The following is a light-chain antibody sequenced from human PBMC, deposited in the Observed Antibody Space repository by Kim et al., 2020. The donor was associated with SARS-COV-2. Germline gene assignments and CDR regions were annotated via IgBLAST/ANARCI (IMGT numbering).Light chain of an antibody. CDR2: KAS. J-gene: IGKJ1*01. V-gene: IGKV1-5*03. Sequence: AAVGDRVPITCRASQSISSWLAWYQQKPGKAPKLLIYKASSLESGVPSRFSGSGSGTEFTLTISSLQPDDFATYYCQQYNSYSWTFGQGTKVDIK. CDR3: QQYNSYSWT. CDR1: QSISSW.